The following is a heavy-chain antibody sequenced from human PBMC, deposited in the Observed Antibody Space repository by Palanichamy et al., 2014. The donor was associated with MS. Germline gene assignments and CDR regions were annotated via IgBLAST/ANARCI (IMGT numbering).Heavy chain of an antibody. CDR3: ARDDYGSGTSAYGMDV. J-gene: IGHJ6*02. CDR1: GGSIRGYY. V-gene: IGHV4-4*07. D-gene: IGHD3-10*01. CDR2: IYPRGIT. Sequence: PSETLSLTCTVSGGSIRGYYWSWIRQPAGKGLEWIGRIYPRGITNYSPSLKSRVTMSIDTSKNQFSPNLSSVTAADTAVYYCARDDYGSGTSAYGMDVWGQGTTVTVSS.